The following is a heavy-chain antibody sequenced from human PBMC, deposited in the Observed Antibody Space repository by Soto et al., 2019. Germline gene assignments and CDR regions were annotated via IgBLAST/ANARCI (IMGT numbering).Heavy chain of an antibody. CDR2: IYYNGNT. CDR1: GGSISNHY. D-gene: IGHD7-27*01. CDR3: ARANWYSEY. J-gene: IGHJ4*02. V-gene: IGHV4-59*11. Sequence: QVQLQESGPGLVKPSETLSLTCTVSGGSISNHYWSWIRQPPGKGLEWIGYIYYNGNTNYNPSLKSRVTMSVGTSTSQISLRLSSVTAADTAVYYCARANWYSEYWGQGTLVTASS.